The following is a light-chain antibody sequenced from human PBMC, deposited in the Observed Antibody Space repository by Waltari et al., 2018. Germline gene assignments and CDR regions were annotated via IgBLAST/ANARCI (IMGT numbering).Light chain of an antibody. Sequence: DIQMTQSPSTLSASVGDRVTITCRASQSISTWLGWYQKKPGKARKLLIYKASSLESGVPSRFSGSASGTEFTLTISCLQPDDFATYYCQQYNSYPLTFGGGTKVEIK. CDR3: QQYNSYPLT. V-gene: IGKV1-5*03. CDR1: QSISTW. J-gene: IGKJ4*01. CDR2: KAS.